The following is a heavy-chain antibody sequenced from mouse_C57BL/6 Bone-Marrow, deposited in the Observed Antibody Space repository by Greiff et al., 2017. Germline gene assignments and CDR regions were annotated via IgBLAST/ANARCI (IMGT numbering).Heavy chain of an antibody. CDR2: ISNLAYSI. CDR3: ARREYYAWFAY. J-gene: IGHJ3*01. CDR1: GFTFSDYG. D-gene: IGHD1-1*02. Sequence: EVQGVESGGGLVQPGGSLKLSCAASGFTFSDYGMAWVRQAPRKGPEWVAFISNLAYSIYYADTVPGRFTISRENAKNTLYLEMSSLRSEDTAMYYCARREYYAWFAYWGQGTLVTVSA. V-gene: IGHV5-15*01.